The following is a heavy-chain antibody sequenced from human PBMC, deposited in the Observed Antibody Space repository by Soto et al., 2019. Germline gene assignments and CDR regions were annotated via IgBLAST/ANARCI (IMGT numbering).Heavy chain of an antibody. CDR2: ILSLESHK. D-gene: IGHD3-16*01. CDR3: ATGMKDASNRPSFDS. J-gene: IGHJ4*02. Sequence: PXGSLRLTCSGSGFNFSDYYMNWIRQTPVKGLEWVSSILSLESHKYYAASVMGRFSISRDNAKKSLFLQMNNLRAEDTGIYFCATGMKDASNRPSFDSWGPGTPVTVSS. CDR1: GFNFSDYY. V-gene: IGHV3-11*01.